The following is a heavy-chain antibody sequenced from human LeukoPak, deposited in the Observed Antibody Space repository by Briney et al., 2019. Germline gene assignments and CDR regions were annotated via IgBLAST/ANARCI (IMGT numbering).Heavy chain of an antibody. CDR1: GYTFTGYY. J-gene: IGHJ4*02. D-gene: IGHD3-16*02. CDR2: INPRSGVT. CDR3: ARDFNVHLGDGLIDY. V-gene: IGHV1-2*02. Sequence: GASVKVSCKASGYTFTGYYLHWVRQAPGQGLEWMGWINPRSGVTNSAQKFQGRVTMTRDTSISTAYMDLSSLRSDDTAVYYCARDFNVHLGDGLIDYWGQGTLLTVSS.